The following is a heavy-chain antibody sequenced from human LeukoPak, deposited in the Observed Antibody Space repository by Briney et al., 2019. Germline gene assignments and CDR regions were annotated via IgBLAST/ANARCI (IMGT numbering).Heavy chain of an antibody. CDR2: ISGSGGST. CDR1: GFTFSSYA. V-gene: IGHV3-23*01. CDR3: AKPRYYCDSSGYIDY. D-gene: IGHD3-22*01. Sequence: PGGSLRLSCAASGFTFSSYAMSWVRQAPGKGLEWVSAISGSGGSTYYADSVKGRFTISRDNSKNTLYLQMNSLRAEDTAVYYCAKPRYYCDSSGYIDYWGQGTLVTVSS. J-gene: IGHJ4*02.